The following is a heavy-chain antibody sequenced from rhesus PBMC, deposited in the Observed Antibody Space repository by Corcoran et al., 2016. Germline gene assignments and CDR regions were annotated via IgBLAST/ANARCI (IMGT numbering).Heavy chain of an antibody. D-gene: IGHD3-28*01. Sequence: QLQLQESGPGLVKPSETLSVTCAVSGGSISSSYWSWIRQAPGKGLEWIGNIYGSGRSSNYNPSLKSRITLSVDTSKTQLSQKLSSVTAADTAVYYCASERYDSGYYGYFEFWGQGALVTVSS. J-gene: IGHJ1*01. CDR1: GGSISSSY. CDR3: ASERYDSGYYGYFEF. V-gene: IGHV4-169*02. CDR2: IYGSGRSS.